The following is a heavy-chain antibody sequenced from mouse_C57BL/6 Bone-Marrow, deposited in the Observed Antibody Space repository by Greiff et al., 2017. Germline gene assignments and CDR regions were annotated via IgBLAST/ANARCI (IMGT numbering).Heavy chain of an antibody. D-gene: IGHD1-1*01. V-gene: IGHV1-7*01. CDR2: INPSSGDT. CDR3: ERGKLLRSYFDY. CDR1: GYTFTSYW. J-gene: IGHJ2*01. Sequence: QVQLQQSGAELAKPGASVKMSCKASGYTFTSYWMNWVKQRPGQGLEWIGYINPSSGDTKYNQKFKDKATLTADKASSTAYMQLSSLTYEDSAVYYCERGKLLRSYFDYWGQGTTLPVTS.